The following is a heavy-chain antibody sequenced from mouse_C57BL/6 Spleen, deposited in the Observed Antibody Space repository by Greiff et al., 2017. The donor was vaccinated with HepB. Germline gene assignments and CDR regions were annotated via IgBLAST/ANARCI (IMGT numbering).Heavy chain of an antibody. CDR1: GYTFTSYW. J-gene: IGHJ4*01. CDR3: ARSGSNYVDAMDY. V-gene: IGHV1-55*01. CDR2: IYPGSGST. Sequence: QVQLQQPGAELVKPGASVKMSCKASGYTFTSYWITWVKQRPGQGLEWIGDIYPGSGSTNYNEKFKSKATLTVDTSSSTAYMQLSSLTSEDSAVYYCARSGSNYVDAMDYWGQGTSVTVSS. D-gene: IGHD2-5*01.